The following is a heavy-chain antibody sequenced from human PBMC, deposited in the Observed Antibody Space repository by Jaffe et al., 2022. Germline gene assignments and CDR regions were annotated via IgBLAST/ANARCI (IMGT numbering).Heavy chain of an antibody. D-gene: IGHD3-22*01. V-gene: IGHV5-51*03. J-gene: IGHJ3*02. CDR2: IYPGDSDT. CDR1: GYSFTSYW. Sequence: EVQLVQSGAEVKKPGESLKISCKGSGYSFTSYWIGWVRQMPGKGLEWMGIIYPGDSDTRYSPSFQGQVTISADKSISTAYLQWSSLKASDTAMYYCVRGCWGHYYDSSGYYYPPAFDIWGQGTMVTVSS. CDR3: VRGCWGHYYDSSGYYYPPAFDI.